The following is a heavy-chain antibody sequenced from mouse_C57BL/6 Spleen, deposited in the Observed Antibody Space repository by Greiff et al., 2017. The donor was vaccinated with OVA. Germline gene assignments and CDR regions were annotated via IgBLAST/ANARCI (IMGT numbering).Heavy chain of an antibody. Sequence: VQLKESGAELVRPGASVKLSCTASGFNIKDDYMHWVKQRPEQGLEWIGWIDPENGDTEYASKFQGKATITADTSSNTAYLQLSSLTSEDTAFYYCTTGYYYAMDYWGQGTSVTVSS. J-gene: IGHJ4*01. CDR1: GFNIKDDY. CDR3: TTGYYYAMDY. V-gene: IGHV14-4*01. CDR2: IDPENGDT.